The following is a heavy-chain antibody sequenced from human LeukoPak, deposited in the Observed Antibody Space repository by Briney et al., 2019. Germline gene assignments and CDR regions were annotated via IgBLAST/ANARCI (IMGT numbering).Heavy chain of an antibody. V-gene: IGHV3-48*03. CDR3: ARDHNGPYTFDH. CDR1: GFTFSNYE. CDR2: ISSSGTTI. D-gene: IGHD2-2*02. Sequence: GGSLRLSCAASGFTFSNYEMNWVRQAPGKGLEWVSYISSSGTTIYYADSVKGRFTISRDNAKNSLSLQMNSLKVEDTAVYYCARDHNGPYTFDHWGQGTLVTVSS. J-gene: IGHJ4*02.